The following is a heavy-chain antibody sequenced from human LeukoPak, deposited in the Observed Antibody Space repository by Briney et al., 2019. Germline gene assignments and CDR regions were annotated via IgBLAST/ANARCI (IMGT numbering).Heavy chain of an antibody. D-gene: IGHD3-22*01. CDR1: GFTFSTNG. CDR2: IRYDGSNK. J-gene: IGHJ4*02. CDR3: LGVVVITPY. V-gene: IGHV3-30*02. Sequence: GGSLRLSCVASGFTFSTNGMHWVRQAPGKGLEWVALIRYDGSNKDYADSVKGRFIVSRDNSKNTLYMQMNSLRVEDTAVYYCLGVVVITPYWGQGTLVTVSS.